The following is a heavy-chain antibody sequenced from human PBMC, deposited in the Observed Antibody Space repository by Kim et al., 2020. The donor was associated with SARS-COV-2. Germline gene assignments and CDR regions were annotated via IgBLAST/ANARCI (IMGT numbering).Heavy chain of an antibody. V-gene: IGHV3-53*01. Sequence: GGSLRLSCAASGFTVSSNYMSWVRQAPGKGLEWVSVIYSGGSTYYADSVKGRFTISRDNSKNTLYLQMNSLRAEDTAVYYCARDVRGSGYDWAYYYYGMDVWGQGTTVTVSS. D-gene: IGHD5-12*01. CDR1: GFTVSSNY. J-gene: IGHJ6*02. CDR2: IYSGGST. CDR3: ARDVRGSGYDWAYYYYGMDV.